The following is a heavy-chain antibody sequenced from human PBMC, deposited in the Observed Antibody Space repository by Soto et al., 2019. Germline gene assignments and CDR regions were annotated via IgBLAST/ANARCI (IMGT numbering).Heavy chain of an antibody. J-gene: IGHJ3*02. D-gene: IGHD1-20*01. CDR1: GFTFSGSS. CDR2: IRSKANSYAT. CDR3: TKYNGREVFDI. Sequence: GGSLRLSCAASGFTFSGSSMHWVRQASGKGLEWVGRIRSKANSYATAYAASVKGRFTISRDDSKNTAYLQMNSLKTEDTAVIYCTKYNGREVFDIGGQGKRVTVSS. V-gene: IGHV3-73*01.